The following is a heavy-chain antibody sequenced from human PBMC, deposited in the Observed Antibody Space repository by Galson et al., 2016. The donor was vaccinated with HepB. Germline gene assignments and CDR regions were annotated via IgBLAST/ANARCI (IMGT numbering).Heavy chain of an antibody. V-gene: IGHV1-3*01. CDR3: ARDKMVNPRGTQWNGMDV. CDR1: GYSFSSFA. CDR2: IHAATGNT. Sequence: SVKVSCKASGYSFSSFAIHWVRQAPGQRLEWMGWIHAATGNTKYPQNFQGRVTLTRDTSASTVYMEVSSLRPEDTAFYYCARDKMVNPRGTQWNGMDVWGQGTAITVSS. J-gene: IGHJ6*02. D-gene: IGHD2-8*01.